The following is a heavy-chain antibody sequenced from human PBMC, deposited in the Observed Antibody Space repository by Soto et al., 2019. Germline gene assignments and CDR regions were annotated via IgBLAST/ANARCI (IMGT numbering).Heavy chain of an antibody. V-gene: IGHV1-69*13. CDR2: IIPIFGTA. Sequence: SVKVSCKASGGTFSSYAISWVRQAPGQGLEWMGGIIPIFGTANYAQKFQGRVTITADESTSTAYMELSSLRSEDTAVYYCARSPPYSYGMDVWGQGATVTVSS. CDR1: GGTFSSYA. J-gene: IGHJ6*02. D-gene: IGHD4-4*01. CDR3: ARSPPYSYGMDV.